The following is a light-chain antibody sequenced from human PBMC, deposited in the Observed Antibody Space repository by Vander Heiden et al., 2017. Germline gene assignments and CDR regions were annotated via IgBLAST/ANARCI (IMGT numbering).Light chain of an antibody. V-gene: IGKV1-16*02. CDR2: AAS. CDR3: QQKNSYPRT. J-gene: IGKJ1*01. CDR1: PGISNY. Sequence: IQMHPSPSSPSGSVGDRVTIPLHASPGISNYLAWFQQKAGKAPKSLIYAASSLQSGVESKCSGSGAGTDFTLTIRSLQPEDFVYYCWQQKNSYPRTFGQGTKVEIK.